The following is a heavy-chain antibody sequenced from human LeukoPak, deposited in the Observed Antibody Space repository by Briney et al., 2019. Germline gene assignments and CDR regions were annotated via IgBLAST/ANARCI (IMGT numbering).Heavy chain of an antibody. CDR1: GGSFSGYY. D-gene: IGHD3-10*01. CDR3: ARGHSALRITMVRGVWYNY. Sequence: SETLSLTCAVYGGSFSGYYRSWIRQPPGKGLEWVGEINHSGSTNYNPSLKSRVTISVDTSKNQFSLKLSSVTAADTAVYYCARGHSALRITMVRGVWYNYWGQGTLVTVSS. CDR2: INHSGST. V-gene: IGHV4-34*01. J-gene: IGHJ4*02.